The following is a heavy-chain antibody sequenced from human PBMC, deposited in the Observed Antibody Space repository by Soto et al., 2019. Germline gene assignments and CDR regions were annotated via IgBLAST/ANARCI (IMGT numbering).Heavy chain of an antibody. CDR1: GGSISSSSYY. CDR2: INHSGST. CDR3: ARDHSEINVVVPAADAFDI. J-gene: IGHJ3*02. V-gene: IGHV4-39*02. Sequence: SETLSLTCTVSGGSISSSSYYWGWIRQPPGKGREGIGRINHSGSTYYNPTLERPVTRSVDTSKNHFSLKLSSVTAADTAVYYCARDHSEINVVVPAADAFDIWGQGTMVTV. D-gene: IGHD2-2*01.